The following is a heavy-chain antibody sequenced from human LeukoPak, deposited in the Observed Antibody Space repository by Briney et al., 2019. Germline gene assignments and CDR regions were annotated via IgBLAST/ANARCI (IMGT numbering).Heavy chain of an antibody. CDR2: NNHIGST. V-gene: IGHV4-34*01. Sequence: SQTLSLTCAVYGGSFSGYYWSWIRQPPGKGLEWIGENNHIGSTNYNPSLKSRVTISVDTSRNQFSLKLSSVTAADTAVYYCARGRRGYSYGYPPASFDYWGQGTLVTVSS. J-gene: IGHJ4*02. D-gene: IGHD5-18*01. CDR3: ARGRRGYSYGYPPASFDY. CDR1: GGSFSGYY.